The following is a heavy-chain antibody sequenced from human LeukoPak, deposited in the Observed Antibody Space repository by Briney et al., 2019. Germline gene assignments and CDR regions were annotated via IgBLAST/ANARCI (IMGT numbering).Heavy chain of an antibody. CDR2: LDPDGSST. Sequence: GGSLRLSCAASGFTLSNYWMHWVRQAPGKGLVWVARLDPDGSSTYYADSVKGRFTISRDNAKNTLYLQINSLRAEDTAVYYCARALGTNSNSWGQGTLVTVSS. CDR1: GFTLSNYW. J-gene: IGHJ4*02. D-gene: IGHD2-8*01. V-gene: IGHV3-74*01. CDR3: ARALGTNSNS.